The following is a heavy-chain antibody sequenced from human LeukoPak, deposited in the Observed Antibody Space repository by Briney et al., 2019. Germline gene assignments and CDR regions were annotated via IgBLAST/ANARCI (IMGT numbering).Heavy chain of an antibody. D-gene: IGHD4-17*01. CDR2: IWYDGSNK. J-gene: IGHJ4*02. CDR3: ARDAYDYGDYVGYFDY. Sequence: PGRSLRLSCAASGFTFSSYGMHWVRQAPGKGLEWVAVIWYDGSNKYYADSVKGRFTISRDNSKNTLYLQMNSLRAEDTAVYYCARDAYDYGDYVGYFDYWGQGTLVTVSS. V-gene: IGHV3-33*01. CDR1: GFTFSSYG.